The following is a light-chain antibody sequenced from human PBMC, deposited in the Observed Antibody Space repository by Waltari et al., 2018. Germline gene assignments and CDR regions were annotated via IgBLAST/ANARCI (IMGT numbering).Light chain of an antibody. V-gene: IGLV5-45*02. J-gene: IGLJ3*02. Sequence: QAVLTQPSSLSASPGASASLTCTFRCGINVGMYRIYWYQQKPGSPPQYLLRYKSDSDNQQGSGVPSRFSGSKDASANAGILLISGLQSEDEADYYCMIWHSSAWVFGGGTKLTVL. CDR2: YKSDSDN. CDR3: MIWHSSAWV. CDR1: CGINVGMYR.